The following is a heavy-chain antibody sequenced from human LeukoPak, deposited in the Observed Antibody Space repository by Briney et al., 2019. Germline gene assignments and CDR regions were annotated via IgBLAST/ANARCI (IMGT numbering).Heavy chain of an antibody. V-gene: IGHV3-30*04. D-gene: IGHD2-2*02. CDR2: ISYDGSNK. CDR3: AKDEGDIVVVPAAITMTGYFDY. J-gene: IGHJ4*02. CDR1: GFTFSSYA. Sequence: PGGSLRLSCAASGFTFSSYAMHWVRQAPGKGLEWVAVISYDGSNKYYADSVKGRFTISRDNSKNTLYLQMNSLRAEDTAVYYCAKDEGDIVVVPAAITMTGYFDYWGQGTLVTVSS.